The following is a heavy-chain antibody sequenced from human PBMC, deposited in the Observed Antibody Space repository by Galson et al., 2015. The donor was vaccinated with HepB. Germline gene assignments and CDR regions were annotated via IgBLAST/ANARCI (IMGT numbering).Heavy chain of an antibody. Sequence: LRLSCAASGFTFSSYGMHWVRQAPGKGLEWVAVIWYDGSNKYYADSVKGRFTISRDNSKNTLYLQMNSLRAEDTAVYYCAKATTVTTFENWFDPWGQGTLVTVSS. CDR3: AKATTVTTFENWFDP. CDR2: IWYDGSNK. D-gene: IGHD4-17*01. J-gene: IGHJ5*02. CDR1: GFTFSSYG. V-gene: IGHV3-33*06.